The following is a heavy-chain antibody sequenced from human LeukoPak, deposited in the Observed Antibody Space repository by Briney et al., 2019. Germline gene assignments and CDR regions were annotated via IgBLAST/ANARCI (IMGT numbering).Heavy chain of an antibody. D-gene: IGHD2-2*01. CDR3: SGDCSSTSCPGY. Sequence: GGSLRLSCAASGFTFSNAWMSWARQAPGKGLEWVGRIKSKTDGGTTDYAAPVKGRFTISRDDSKNTLYLQMNSLKTEDTAVYYCSGDCSSTSCPGYWGQGTLVTVSS. CDR2: IKSKTDGGTT. V-gene: IGHV3-15*01. J-gene: IGHJ4*02. CDR1: GFTFSNAW.